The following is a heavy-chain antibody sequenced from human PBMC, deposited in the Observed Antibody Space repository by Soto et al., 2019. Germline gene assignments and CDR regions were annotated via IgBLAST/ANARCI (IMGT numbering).Heavy chain of an antibody. V-gene: IGHV2-5*08. Sequence: GPTLVNPTQTLTLTCTLSGFSISTTGTCVTWIRQPPGKALDWLAHIYWDDDKNYSPSLQSRLTITRDASKNQVGLTVTSVDPVDTATYYCANKGIEKSYFDNWGPGILVTVSS. CDR1: GFSISTTGTC. CDR3: ANKGIEKSYFDN. CDR2: IYWDDDK. J-gene: IGHJ4*02.